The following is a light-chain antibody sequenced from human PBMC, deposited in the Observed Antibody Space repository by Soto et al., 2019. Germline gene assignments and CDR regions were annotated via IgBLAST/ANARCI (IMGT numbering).Light chain of an antibody. CDR3: SSYTSSSTPLV. Sequence: QSVLTQPASVSGSPGQSITISCTGTSSDVGDYNYVSWYQQHPGKAPKLLIYDVSGRPSGVSNRFSGSKSGNTASLTISGLQAEDEADYYCSSYTSSSTPLVFGGGTKLTVL. CDR1: SSDVGDYNY. V-gene: IGLV2-14*01. CDR2: DVS. J-gene: IGLJ3*02.